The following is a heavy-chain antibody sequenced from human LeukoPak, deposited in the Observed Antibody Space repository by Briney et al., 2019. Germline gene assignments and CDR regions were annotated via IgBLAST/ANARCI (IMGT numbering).Heavy chain of an antibody. CDR3: ATLYSSSWYQNWFDP. D-gene: IGHD6-13*01. CDR1: GYTLTELS. CDR2: FDPEDGET. Sequence: ASVKVSCKVSGYTLTELSMHWVRQAPGKGLEWMGGFDPEDGETIYALKFQGRVTMTEDTSTDTAYMELSSLRSEDTAVYYCATLYSSSWYQNWFDPWGQGTLVTVSS. V-gene: IGHV1-24*01. J-gene: IGHJ5*02.